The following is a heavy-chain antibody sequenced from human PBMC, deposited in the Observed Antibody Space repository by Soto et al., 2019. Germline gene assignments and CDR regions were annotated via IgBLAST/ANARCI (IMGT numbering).Heavy chain of an antibody. Sequence: QVQLVQSGAEVKKPGSSVKLSCKASGVTISSYAIIWVRQAPGQGLEWMGGIIPLFGTANYAQKFRDRVTIIADKSTSTAYMEVSSLRSEDTAVYYCAGFGYSKGYAYWGQGTLVTVYS. D-gene: IGHD5-18*01. V-gene: IGHV1-69*06. CDR2: IIPLFGTA. J-gene: IGHJ4*02. CDR3: AGFGYSKGYAY. CDR1: GVTISSYA.